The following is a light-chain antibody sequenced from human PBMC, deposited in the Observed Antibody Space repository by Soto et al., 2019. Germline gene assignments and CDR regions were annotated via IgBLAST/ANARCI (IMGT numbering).Light chain of an antibody. V-gene: IGKV3-20*01. CDR2: GTS. CDR3: QQYGSSPLVT. J-gene: IGKJ5*01. CDR1: QSVSSSY. Sequence: EIVLTQSPGTLSLSPGERATLSCRASQSVSSSYLAWYQQRPGQAPRLLIYGTSSRATGIPDRFSGSGSGTDFTLPISRLKPEDFAVYYCQQYGSSPLVTFGQGTRLEIK.